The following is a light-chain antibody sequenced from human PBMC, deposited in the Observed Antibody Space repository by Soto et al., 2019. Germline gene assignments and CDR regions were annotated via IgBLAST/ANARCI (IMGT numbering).Light chain of an antibody. J-gene: IGKJ1*01. CDR2: KAS. V-gene: IGKV1-5*03. Sequence: DVQMTQSPSTLSASVGDRVTIACRASQSISDWLAWYQQKPGKAPKLLIYKASSLESGVPSGFSGSGSGTEFTLTISSLQPDDFATYYCHQYYSYSRTFGQGTKVEIK. CDR3: HQYYSYSRT. CDR1: QSISDW.